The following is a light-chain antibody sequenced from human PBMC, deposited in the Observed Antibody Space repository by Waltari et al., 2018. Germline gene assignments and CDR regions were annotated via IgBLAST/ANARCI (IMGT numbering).Light chain of an antibody. V-gene: IGKV1-9*01. J-gene: IGKJ2*01. CDR2: RAS. CDR3: QQRNSYPYT. Sequence: DIQLTQSPSSLSASVGDRVTITCRTSQDISNSLGWYQQKPGKAPTLLIYRASTLQSGVPSWFSGSGSGTEFTLIISTLQPEDVGICSCQQRNSYPYTFGQGTKVEI. CDR1: QDISNS.